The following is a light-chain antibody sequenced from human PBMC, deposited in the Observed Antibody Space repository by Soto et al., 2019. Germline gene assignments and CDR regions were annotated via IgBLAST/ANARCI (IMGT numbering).Light chain of an antibody. CDR2: AAS. J-gene: IGKJ4*01. V-gene: IGKV1-39*01. Sequence: DIQLTQSPSFLSASVGDRVTITCRASQGISSYLAWYQQKPGKAPKLLIYAASSLQSGVPSRFSGSGSGTDFTLTISSLQPEDFATCYCQQSYSTPLTFGGGTKVDI. CDR3: QQSYSTPLT. CDR1: QGISSY.